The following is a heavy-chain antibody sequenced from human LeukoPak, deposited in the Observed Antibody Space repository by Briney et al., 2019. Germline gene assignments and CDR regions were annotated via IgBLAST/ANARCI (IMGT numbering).Heavy chain of an antibody. CDR3: ARGRPHGNDY. V-gene: IGHV3-74*01. Sequence: GGSLRLSCAASGFTFSSYWMNWVRQALGKGLVWVSRIASDGCSTTYADSVKGRFSISRDNAKNTLYLQMNSLRVEDTAVYYCARGRPHGNDYWGQGTLVTVSS. J-gene: IGHJ4*02. D-gene: IGHD4-23*01. CDR1: GFTFSSYW. CDR2: IASDGCST.